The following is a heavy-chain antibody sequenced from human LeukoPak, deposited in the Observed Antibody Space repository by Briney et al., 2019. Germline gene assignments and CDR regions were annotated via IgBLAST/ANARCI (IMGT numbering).Heavy chain of an antibody. Sequence: GGSLRLSCAASGFTFSSYAMSWVRQAPGKGLEWVSAISGSGGSTYYADSVKGRFTISRDNSKNTLYLQMNSLRVEDTAVYSCAKDPPYSRSWYYFDYWGQGTQVTVSS. CDR2: ISGSGGST. D-gene: IGHD6-13*01. CDR1: GFTFSSYA. J-gene: IGHJ4*02. CDR3: AKDPPYSRSWYYFDY. V-gene: IGHV3-23*01.